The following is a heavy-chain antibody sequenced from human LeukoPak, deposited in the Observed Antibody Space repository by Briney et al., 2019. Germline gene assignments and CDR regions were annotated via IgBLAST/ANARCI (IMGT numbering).Heavy chain of an antibody. CDR3: ASGSEGGGIAAADDNWFDP. J-gene: IGHJ5*02. D-gene: IGHD6-13*01. V-gene: IGHV3-7*01. CDR1: GFSFSIHW. Sequence: GGSPRLSCEVSGFSFSIHWMSWVRQAPGKGLEWVADIKQGGSQKFYVDSVKGRFTISRDNSKNTLYLQMNSLRAEDTAVYYCASGSEGGGIAAADDNWFDPWGQGTLVTVSS. CDR2: IKQGGSQK.